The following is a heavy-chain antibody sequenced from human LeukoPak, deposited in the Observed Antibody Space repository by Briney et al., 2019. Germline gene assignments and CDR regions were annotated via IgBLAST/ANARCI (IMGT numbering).Heavy chain of an antibody. J-gene: IGHJ4*02. CDR1: GFNFNNAW. Sequence: GGSLRLSCTASGFNFNNAWMSWVRQAPGKGLEWVSSISGSGGSTYYADSVKGPFTISRDNSKNTLYLQMNSLRAEETAVYYCAKVLLITMVRGRYDYWGQGTLVTVSS. CDR3: AKVLLITMVRGRYDY. V-gene: IGHV3-23*01. CDR2: ISGSGGST. D-gene: IGHD3-10*01.